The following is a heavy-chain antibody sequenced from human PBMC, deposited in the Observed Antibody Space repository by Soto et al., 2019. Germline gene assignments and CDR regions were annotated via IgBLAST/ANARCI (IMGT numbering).Heavy chain of an antibody. CDR1: GFNFNTYS. CDR3: AVERSALPGARDAMDV. D-gene: IGHD1-26*01. CDR2: ISASGAYK. J-gene: IGHJ6*02. V-gene: IGHV3-21*02. Sequence: EVRLVESGGGLVKPGGSLRVSCAASGFNFNTYSMNWVRQAPGKGLQWVSFISASGAYKYYADSVRGRFTISRDNAKKYVFLEMNSLTADDTAIYYWAVERSALPGARDAMDVCGQRTTVTLSS.